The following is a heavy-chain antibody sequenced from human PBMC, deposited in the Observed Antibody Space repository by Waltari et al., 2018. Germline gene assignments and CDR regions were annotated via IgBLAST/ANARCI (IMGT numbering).Heavy chain of an antibody. Sequence: QVQLVQSGAEVKKPGASVKVSCKASGYTFTSYAMHWVRQAPGQRLEWIGSIYYSGSTYYNPSLKSRVTISVDTSKNQFSLKLSSVTAADTAVYYCARFRSGSGSYFKTGYYFDYWGQGTLVTVSS. CDR3: ARFRSGSGSYFKTGYYFDY. D-gene: IGHD3-10*01. J-gene: IGHJ4*02. CDR1: GYTFTSYA. V-gene: IGHV1-3*01. CDR2: IYYSGST.